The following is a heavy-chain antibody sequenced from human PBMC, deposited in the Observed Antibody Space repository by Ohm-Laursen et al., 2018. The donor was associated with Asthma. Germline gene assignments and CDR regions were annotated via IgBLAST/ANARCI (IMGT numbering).Heavy chain of an antibody. Sequence: GILSLTCPVSGGSISTYSWSWLRQPPGKGLEWIGNIYYSGSTNYNPSLKSRVTISVDTSKNQFSLKVSSVTAADTAVYYCARDRPLYGDQNYYYYGMDVWGQGTTVTVSS. CDR3: ARDRPLYGDQNYYYYGMDV. CDR1: GGSISTYS. CDR2: IYYSGST. V-gene: IGHV4-59*01. D-gene: IGHD4-17*01. J-gene: IGHJ6*02.